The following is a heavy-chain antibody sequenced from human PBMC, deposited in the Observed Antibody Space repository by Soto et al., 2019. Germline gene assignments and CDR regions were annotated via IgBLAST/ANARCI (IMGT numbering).Heavy chain of an antibody. D-gene: IGHD1-1*01. V-gene: IGHV1-69*13. Sequence: ASVKVSCKASGGTFSSYAISWVRQAPGQGLEWMGGIIPIFGTANYAQKFQGRVTITADESTSTAYMELSSLGSEDTAVYYCAREEMATTLDSYWGQGTLVTVS. CDR2: IIPIFGTA. J-gene: IGHJ4*02. CDR1: GGTFSSYA. CDR3: AREEMATTLDSY.